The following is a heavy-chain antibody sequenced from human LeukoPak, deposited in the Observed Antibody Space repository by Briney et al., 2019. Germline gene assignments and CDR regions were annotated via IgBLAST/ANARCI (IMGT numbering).Heavy chain of an antibody. CDR2: IYWDDDK. V-gene: IGHV2-5*02. D-gene: IGHD3-10*01. Sequence: NGSGPTLVKPTQTLTLTCTFSGFSLSTSGVGVGWIRQPPGKALEWLALIYWDDDKRYSPSLKSRLTITKDTSKNQVVLTMTNMDPVDTATYYCAHYSPDYYGSVDHFDYWGQGTLVTVSS. J-gene: IGHJ4*02. CDR3: AHYSPDYYGSVDHFDY. CDR1: GFSLSTSGVG.